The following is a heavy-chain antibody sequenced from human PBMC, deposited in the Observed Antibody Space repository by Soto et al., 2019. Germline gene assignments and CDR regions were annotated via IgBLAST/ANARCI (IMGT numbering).Heavy chain of an antibody. J-gene: IGHJ4*02. CDR2: INAGNGNT. V-gene: IGHV1-3*01. D-gene: IGHD4-17*01. CDR3: ARTAPPTYGIDY. CDR1: GYTFTSYA. Sequence: ASVKVSCKASGYTFTSYAMHWVRQAPGQRLEWMGWINAGNGNTKYSQKFQGRVTITRDTSASTAYMELSSLRSEDTAVYYCARTAPPTYGIDYWGPGTLVTVSS.